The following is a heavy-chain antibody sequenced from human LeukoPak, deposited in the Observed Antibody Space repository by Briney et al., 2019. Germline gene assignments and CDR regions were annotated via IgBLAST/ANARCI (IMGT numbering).Heavy chain of an antibody. D-gene: IGHD2-2*01. J-gene: IGHJ4*02. CDR1: GFTFSSYG. V-gene: IGHV3-30*03. Sequence: GGSLRLSCAASGFTFSSYGMHWVRQAPGKGLEWVAVISYDGSNKYYADSVKGRFTISRDNSKNTLYLQMNSLRAEDTAVYYCASDIVVVPARGFDYWGQGTLVTVSS. CDR2: ISYDGSNK. CDR3: ASDIVVVPARGFDY.